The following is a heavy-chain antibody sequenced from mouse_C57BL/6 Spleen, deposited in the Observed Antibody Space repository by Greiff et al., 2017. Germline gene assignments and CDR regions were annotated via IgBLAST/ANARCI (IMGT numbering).Heavy chain of an antibody. V-gene: IGHV1-82*01. CDR1: GYAFSSSW. Sequence: QVQLQQSGPELVKPGASVKISCKASGYAFSSSWMNWVKQRPGKGLEWIGRIFPGDGDTNYHGKFKGKATLTADKSSITAYMQLSSRTSEDSAVYFCARLRDYEGFDYWGQGTTLTVSS. CDR3: ARLRDYEGFDY. D-gene: IGHD2-4*01. J-gene: IGHJ2*01. CDR2: IFPGDGDT.